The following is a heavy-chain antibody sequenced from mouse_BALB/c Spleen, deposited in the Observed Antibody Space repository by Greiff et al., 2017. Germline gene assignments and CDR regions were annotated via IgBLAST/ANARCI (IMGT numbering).Heavy chain of an antibody. CDR3: ARQVGPSTAPFDY. J-gene: IGHJ2*01. Sequence: EVNVVESGGDLVKPGGSLKLSCAASGFTFSSYGMSWVRQTPDKRLEWVATISSGGSYTYYPDSVKGRFTISRDNAKNTLYLQMSSLKSEDTAMYYCARQVGPSTAPFDYWGQGTTLTVSS. D-gene: IGHD1-2*01. V-gene: IGHV5-6*01. CDR2: ISSGGSYT. CDR1: GFTFSSYG.